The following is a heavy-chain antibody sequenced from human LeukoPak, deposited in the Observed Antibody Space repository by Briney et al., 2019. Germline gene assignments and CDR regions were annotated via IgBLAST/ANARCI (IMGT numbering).Heavy chain of an antibody. J-gene: IGHJ4*02. D-gene: IGHD4/OR15-4a*01. V-gene: IGHV3-11*01. CDR1: GFTFSDYY. CDR3: ARRAGAYSHSYDY. Sequence: GGSLRLSCAASGFTFSDYYMSWIRQAPGKGLECVSYISSSGNTTYHADSVKGRFTISRDNSKNTLYLQMNSLRAEDTAVYYCARRAGAYSHSYDYWGQGTLVTVSS. CDR2: ISSSGNTT.